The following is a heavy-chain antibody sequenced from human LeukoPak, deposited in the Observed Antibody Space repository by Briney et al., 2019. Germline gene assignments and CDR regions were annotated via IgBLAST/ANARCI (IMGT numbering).Heavy chain of an antibody. CDR1: GVIFNQYW. V-gene: IGHV3-7*01. Sequence: GGSLRLSCAASGVIFNQYWMSWVRQAPGRGLEWVANIDQDGSEKHYVDSVKGRFTISRDNARNSLYLQMKSLRAEDTAVYYCARVEAATTNPRFDFWGQGTPVTVSS. CDR3: ARVEAATTNPRFDF. CDR2: IDQDGSEK. J-gene: IGHJ4*02. D-gene: IGHD1-1*01.